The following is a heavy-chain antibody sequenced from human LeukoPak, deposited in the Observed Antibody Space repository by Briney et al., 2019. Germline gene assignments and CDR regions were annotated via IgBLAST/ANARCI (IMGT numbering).Heavy chain of an antibody. CDR3: ARVTTGTIDF. D-gene: IGHD1-1*01. J-gene: IGHJ4*02. Sequence: SETLSLTCTVSGGPIRSYYWTWIRQPPRKGLEWIGYISYSGSTNYIPSLKSRVTISVDTSKNQFSLKLSSVTAADTAVYYCARVTTGTIDFWGQGTLVTVSS. CDR1: GGPIRSYY. CDR2: ISYSGST. V-gene: IGHV4-59*01.